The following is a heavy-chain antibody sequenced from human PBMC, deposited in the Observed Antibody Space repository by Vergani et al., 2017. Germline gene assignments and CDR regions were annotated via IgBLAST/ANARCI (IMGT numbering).Heavy chain of an antibody. CDR1: GGPLSGYY. V-gene: IGHV4-34*01. CDR2: ISESGST. J-gene: IGHJ5*02. D-gene: IGHD2-8*01. Sequence: QVQLQQWGAGLLKPSETLSLTCAVYGGPLSGYYWSWIRQPPGKELEWIGEISESGSTNYNPSLKSRVTISIDTSKSHFSLKLSSVTAADTAVYYCARVVMYGWSDPWGQGTLVTVSS. CDR3: ARVVMYGWSDP.